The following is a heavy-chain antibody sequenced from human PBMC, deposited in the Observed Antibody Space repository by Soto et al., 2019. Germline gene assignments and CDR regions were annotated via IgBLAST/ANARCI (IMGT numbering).Heavy chain of an antibody. V-gene: IGHV6-1*01. CDR2: TYYRSKWYY. D-gene: IGHD5-18*01. CDR1: GDSVSIKSAA. CDR3: ARDPGYSLDY. Sequence: PSQTLSLTCAISGDSVSIKSAAWNWIRQSPSRGLEWLGRTYYRSKWYYDYADSVKSQITINSDTSKNQFSLQLNSVTPEDTAVYYCARDPGYSLDYWGQGTLVTVSS. J-gene: IGHJ4*02.